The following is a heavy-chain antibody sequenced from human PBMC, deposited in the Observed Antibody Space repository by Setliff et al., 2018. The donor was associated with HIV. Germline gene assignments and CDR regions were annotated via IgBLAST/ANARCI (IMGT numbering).Heavy chain of an antibody. J-gene: IGHJ6*03. V-gene: IGHV1-58*02. CDR3: AAGPDYYYYMDV. Sequence: SVMVSCKASGFTFTTSAMQWVRQARGQRLEWIGWIVVGSGNTNYAQKFQERVTITRDMSTSTAYMELSSLRSEDTAVYYCAAGPDYYYYMDVWGKGTTVTVSS. CDR1: GFTFTTSA. CDR2: IVVGSGNT.